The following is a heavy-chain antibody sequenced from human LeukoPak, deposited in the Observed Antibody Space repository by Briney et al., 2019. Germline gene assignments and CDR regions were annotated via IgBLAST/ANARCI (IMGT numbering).Heavy chain of an antibody. CDR1: GFTFSSYW. CDR2: INGDGSNT. J-gene: IGHJ4*02. D-gene: IGHD3-22*01. V-gene: IGHV3-74*01. CDR3: ARDLELVYYDSSGYDY. Sequence: KPGGSLRLSCAASGFTFSSYWMHWVRQVPGKGLVWVSRINGDGSNTRYADSVKGRFTISRDNAKNTLYLQMNSPRAEDTAVYYCARDLELVYYDSSGYDYWGQGTLVIVSS.